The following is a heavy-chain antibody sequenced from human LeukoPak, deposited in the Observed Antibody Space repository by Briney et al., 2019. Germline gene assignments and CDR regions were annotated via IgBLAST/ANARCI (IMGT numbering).Heavy chain of an antibody. V-gene: IGHV4-39*07. CDR1: GGSISSSSYY. D-gene: IGHD3-10*01. CDR2: IYYSGST. Sequence: PSETLSLTCTVSGGSISSSSYYWGWIRQPPGKGLEWIGSIYYSGSTYYNPSLKSRVTISVDRSKNQFSLKLSSVTAADTAVYYCAREGGGSGSYYIDYWGQGTLVTVSS. J-gene: IGHJ4*02. CDR3: AREGGGSGSYYIDY.